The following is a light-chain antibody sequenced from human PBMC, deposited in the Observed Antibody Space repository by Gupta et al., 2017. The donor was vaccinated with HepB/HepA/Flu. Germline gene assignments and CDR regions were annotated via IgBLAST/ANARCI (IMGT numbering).Light chain of an antibody. CDR1: FSNIGSNT. Sequence: QSVLTQPPSASGTPGQRVTISCSGRFSNIGSNTVNWYQQLPGTAPKLLIYTDYRRPSGVPDRFSGSKSGTSASLDISGLQSEDEADYYCAAWDDSLRAWVFGGGTKLTVL. J-gene: IGLJ3*02. CDR2: TDY. CDR3: AAWDDSLRAWV. V-gene: IGLV1-44*01.